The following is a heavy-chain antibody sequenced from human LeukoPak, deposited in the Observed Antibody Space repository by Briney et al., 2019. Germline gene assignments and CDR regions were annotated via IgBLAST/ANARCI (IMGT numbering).Heavy chain of an antibody. J-gene: IGHJ3*02. V-gene: IGHV4-59*12. CDR1: GGSISSYY. Sequence: SETLSLTCTVSGGSISSYYWNWIRQSPGKGLQWIGLIYYTGSANYNPSLKSRVTMSVDTSKNQFSLKLSSVTAADTAVYYCARDSPPTAYCGGDCSGAFDIWGQGTMVTVSS. CDR3: ARDSPPTAYCGGDCSGAFDI. D-gene: IGHD2-21*02. CDR2: IYYTGSA.